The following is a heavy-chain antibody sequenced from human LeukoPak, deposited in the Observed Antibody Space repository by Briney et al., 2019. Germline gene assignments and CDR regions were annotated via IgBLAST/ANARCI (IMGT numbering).Heavy chain of an antibody. Sequence: GESLKISCKGSGYSFTSYWIGWVRQMPGKGLELMGIIYPGDSDTRYSPSFQGQVTISADKSITTAYQQWSSLKASDSAMYYCARVKGSRYGYLKDYWGQGTLVTVSS. D-gene: IGHD5-18*01. V-gene: IGHV5-51*01. CDR1: GYSFTSYW. CDR2: IYPGDSDT. J-gene: IGHJ4*02. CDR3: ARVKGSRYGYLKDY.